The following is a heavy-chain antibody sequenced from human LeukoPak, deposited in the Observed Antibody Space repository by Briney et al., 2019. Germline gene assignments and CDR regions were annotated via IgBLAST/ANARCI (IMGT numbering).Heavy chain of an antibody. D-gene: IGHD3-22*01. Sequence: PSETLSLTCAVSGYSISSGYFWAWIRQPPEKGLEWIGNIYHSGSTYYNPSLKSRVTISVDTSKNQFSLKLSSVTAADTAVYYCARYYYDSSGYYWGNFDYWGQGTLVTVSS. CDR1: GYSISSGYF. V-gene: IGHV4-38-2*01. CDR3: ARYYYDSSGYYWGNFDY. CDR2: IYHSGST. J-gene: IGHJ4*02.